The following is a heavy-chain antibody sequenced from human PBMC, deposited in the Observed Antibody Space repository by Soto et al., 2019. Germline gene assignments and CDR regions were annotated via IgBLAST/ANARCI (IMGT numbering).Heavy chain of an antibody. V-gene: IGHV3-43*01. D-gene: IGHD6-19*01. CDR3: AKVAGRANYFDY. CDR2: ISWDGGST. CDR1: GFTFDDYT. Sequence: EVQLVESGGVVVQPGGSLRLSCAASGFTFDDYTMHWVRQAPGKGLEWVSLISWDGGSTYYADCVKGRFTISRDNSKNSLYLQMNSLRTEDTALYYCAKVAGRANYFDYWGQGTLVTVSS. J-gene: IGHJ4*02.